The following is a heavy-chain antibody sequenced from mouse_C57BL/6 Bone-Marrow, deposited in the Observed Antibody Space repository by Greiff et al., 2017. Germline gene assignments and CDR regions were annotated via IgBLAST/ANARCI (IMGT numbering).Heavy chain of an antibody. Sequence: VQLQQSGPELVKPGASVKISCKASGYSFTDYNMNWVKQSNGKSLEWIGVLNPNYGTTSYNQKFKGKATLTVDQSSSTAYMQLNSLTSEDSAVYYCAVYYYGSSPYFDYWGQGTTLTVSS. CDR3: AVYYYGSSPYFDY. CDR2: LNPNYGTT. D-gene: IGHD1-1*01. CDR1: GYSFTDYN. V-gene: IGHV1-39*01. J-gene: IGHJ2*01.